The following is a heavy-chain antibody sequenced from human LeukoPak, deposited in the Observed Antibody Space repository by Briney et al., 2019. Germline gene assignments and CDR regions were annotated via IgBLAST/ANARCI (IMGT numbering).Heavy chain of an antibody. CDR1: GYTFTSYG. Sequence: ASVKVSCKASGYTFTSYGISWVRQAPGQGHEWMGWISAYNGNTNYTKKLQGRVTMTTDTSTSTAYMELRSLRSDDTAVYYCAREATGGWYSSYYFDYWGQGTLVTVSS. CDR2: ISAYNGNT. CDR3: AREATGGWYSSYYFDY. J-gene: IGHJ4*02. V-gene: IGHV1-18*01. D-gene: IGHD6-19*01.